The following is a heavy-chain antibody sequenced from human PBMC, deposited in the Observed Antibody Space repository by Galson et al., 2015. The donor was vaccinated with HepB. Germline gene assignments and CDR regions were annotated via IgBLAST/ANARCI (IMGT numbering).Heavy chain of an antibody. CDR2: ISYDGSNK. D-gene: IGHD3-9*01. CDR1: GFTFSSYG. J-gene: IGHJ3*02. Sequence: SLRLSCAASGFTFSSYGMHWVRQAPGKGLEWVAVISYDGSNKYYADSVKGRFTISRDNSKNTLYLQMNSLRAEDTAVYYCAKANFDDSADQMMWAFDIWGQGTMVTVSS. V-gene: IGHV3-30*18. CDR3: AKANFDDSADQMMWAFDI.